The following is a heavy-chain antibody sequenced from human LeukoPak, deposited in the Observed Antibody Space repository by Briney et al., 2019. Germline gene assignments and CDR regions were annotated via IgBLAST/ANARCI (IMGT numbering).Heavy chain of an antibody. Sequence: PSETLSLTCAVYGGSFSDYYWSWIRQPPGKGLEWIGEISHAGSTKYNPSLKSRVTISEDTSKNQFSLKLSSVTAADTAVYYCARHRDCSSTSCYTGDFDYWGQGTLVTVSS. J-gene: IGHJ4*02. V-gene: IGHV4-34*01. CDR2: ISHAGST. D-gene: IGHD2-2*02. CDR1: GGSFSDYY. CDR3: ARHRDCSSTSCYTGDFDY.